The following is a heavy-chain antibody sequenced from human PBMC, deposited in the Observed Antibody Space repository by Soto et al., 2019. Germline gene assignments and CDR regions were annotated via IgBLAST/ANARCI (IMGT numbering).Heavy chain of an antibody. Sequence: ASVKVSCKVSGYTPTELSMHWVRQAPGKGLEWMGGFDPEDGETIYAQKFQGRVTMTGDTSTDTAYMELSSLRSEDTAVYYCARXTDCSSTSCYRSRWFDPWGQGTLVTVSS. V-gene: IGHV1-24*01. D-gene: IGHD2-2*02. CDR2: FDPEDGET. CDR1: GYTPTELS. CDR3: ARXTDCSSTSCYRSRWFDP. J-gene: IGHJ5*02.